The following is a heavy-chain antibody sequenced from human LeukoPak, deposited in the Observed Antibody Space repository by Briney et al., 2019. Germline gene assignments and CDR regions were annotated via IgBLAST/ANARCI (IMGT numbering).Heavy chain of an antibody. CDR2: IIPIFGTA. CDR1: GGTFSRYA. CDR3: ATLGYCSSTSCPNDY. D-gene: IGHD2-2*01. Sequence: ASVKVSCKASGGTFSRYAISWVRRAPGQGLEWMGGIIPIFGTANYAQKFQGRVTITADESTSTAYMELSSLRSEDTAVYYCATLGYCSSTSCPNDYWGQGTLVTVSS. V-gene: IGHV1-69*13. J-gene: IGHJ4*02.